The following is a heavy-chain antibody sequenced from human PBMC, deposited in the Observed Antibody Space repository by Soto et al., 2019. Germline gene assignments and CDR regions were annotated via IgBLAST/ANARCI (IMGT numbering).Heavy chain of an antibody. D-gene: IGHD3-16*01. CDR2: INHSGST. J-gene: IGHJ5*02. CDR3: ARGNPFMITLWFDP. CDR1: GGSFSGYY. V-gene: IGHV4-34*01. Sequence: SETLSLTCAVYGGSFSGYYWSWIRQPPGKGLEWIGEINHSGSTNYNPSLKSRVTISVDTSKNQFSLKLSSVTAADTAVYYCARGNPFMITLWFDPWGQGTLVTVSS.